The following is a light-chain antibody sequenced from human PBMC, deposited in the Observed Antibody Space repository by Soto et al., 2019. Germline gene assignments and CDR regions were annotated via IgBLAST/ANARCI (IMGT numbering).Light chain of an antibody. CDR2: GAS. J-gene: IGKJ4*01. V-gene: IGKV3-11*01. CDR3: QQRSNWPPLT. Sequence: IVMTQSPATLSVSPGERATLFCRASQRVSGNLAWYQQKPGQAPRLLMYGASIRATGFPARFSGSGSGTDFTLTISSLEPEDFAVYYCQQRSNWPPLTFGGGTKVDIK. CDR1: QRVSGN.